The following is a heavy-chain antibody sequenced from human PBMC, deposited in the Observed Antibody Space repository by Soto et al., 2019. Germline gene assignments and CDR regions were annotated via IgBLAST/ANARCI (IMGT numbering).Heavy chain of an antibody. CDR3: ARVEKNWGFGSGRYYFDY. V-gene: IGHV4-59*01. CDR1: GGSISSYY. D-gene: IGHD7-27*01. J-gene: IGHJ4*02. CDR2: IYYSGST. Sequence: QVQLQESGPGLVKPSETLSLTCTVSGGSISSYYWSWIRQPPGKGLEWIGYIYYSGSTNYNPSLKSRVTISVDTSKNQFSLKLSSVTAADTAVYYCARVEKNWGFGSGRYYFDYWGQGTLVTVSS.